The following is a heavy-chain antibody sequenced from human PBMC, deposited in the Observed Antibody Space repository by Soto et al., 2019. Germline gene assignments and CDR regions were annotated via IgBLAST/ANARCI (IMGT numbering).Heavy chain of an antibody. CDR3: AREGEGIVVVPAAIGSDFYYYYYGMDV. CDR2: ISSSSSYI. V-gene: IGHV3-21*01. CDR1: GITFSSYG. Sequence: GGSLRLSCAASGITFSSYGMNWVRQAPGKGLEWVSSISSSSSYIYYADSVKGRFTISRDNAKNSLYLQMNSLRAEDTAVYYCAREGEGIVVVPAAIGSDFYYYYYGMDVWGQGTTVTVSS. J-gene: IGHJ6*02. D-gene: IGHD2-2*01.